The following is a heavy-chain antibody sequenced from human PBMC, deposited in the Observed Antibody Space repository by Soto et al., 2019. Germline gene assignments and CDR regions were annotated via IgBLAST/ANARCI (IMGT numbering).Heavy chain of an antibody. CDR1: GGTFSSYA. Sequence: SVKVSCKASGGTFSSYAISWVRQAPGQGLDWMGGIIPIFGTANYAQKFQGRVTITADESTSTAYMELSSLRSEDTAVYYCARDRDYVWGSYRYPYWFDPWGQGTLVTVSS. J-gene: IGHJ5*02. CDR3: ARDRDYVWGSYRYPYWFDP. D-gene: IGHD3-16*02. CDR2: IIPIFGTA. V-gene: IGHV1-69*13.